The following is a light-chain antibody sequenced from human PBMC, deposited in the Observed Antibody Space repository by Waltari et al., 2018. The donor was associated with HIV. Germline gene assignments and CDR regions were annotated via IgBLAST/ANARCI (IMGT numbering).Light chain of an antibody. CDR3: ATLDDSLNGPV. CDR1: SSNIGDNA. Sequence: QSVLTQPPSVSGAPGQRVTSSCPGGSSNIGDNAVSCYQQFPGTAPKPLIYSNNKRPSGVPDRFSGSKSGTSASLAISGLQSEDEADYYWATLDDSLNGPVFGGGTKVTVL. CDR2: SNN. V-gene: IGLV1-44*01. J-gene: IGLJ2*01.